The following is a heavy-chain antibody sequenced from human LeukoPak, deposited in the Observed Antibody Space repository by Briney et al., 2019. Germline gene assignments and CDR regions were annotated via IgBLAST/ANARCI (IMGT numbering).Heavy chain of an antibody. J-gene: IGHJ4*02. CDR1: GFTFSSYA. V-gene: IGHV3-30*04. D-gene: IGHD1-14*01. CDR3: AKDPEPWEPIDY. CDR2: ISYDGSNK. Sequence: QSGGSLRLSCAASGFTFSSYAMHWVRQAPGKGLEWVAVISYDGSNKYYADSVKGRFTISRDNSKNTLYLQMNSLRAEDTAVYYCAKDPEPWEPIDYWGQGTLVTVSS.